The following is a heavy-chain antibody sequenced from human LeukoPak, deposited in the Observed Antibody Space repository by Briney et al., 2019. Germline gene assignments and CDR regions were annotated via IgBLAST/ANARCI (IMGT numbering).Heavy chain of an antibody. V-gene: IGHV4-31*03. CDR3: ARVGSAAVDY. D-gene: IGHD3-16*01. CDR2: IYYSGST. Sequence: SETLSLTCTVSGGSISSGGYYWSWIRQHPGKGLEWIRYIYYSGSTYYNPSLKSRVTISVDTSKNQFSLKLSSVTAADTAVYYCARVGSAAVDYWGQGTLVTVSS. J-gene: IGHJ4*02. CDR1: GGSISSGGYY.